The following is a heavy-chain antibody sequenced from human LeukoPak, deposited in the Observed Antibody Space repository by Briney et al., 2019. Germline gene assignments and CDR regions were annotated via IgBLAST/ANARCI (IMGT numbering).Heavy chain of an antibody. CDR1: GFTFSSYS. V-gene: IGHV3-48*01. J-gene: IGHJ6*02. Sequence: GGSLRLSCAASGFTFSSYSMNWVRQAPGKGLEWVSYISSSSSTIYYADSVKGRFTISRDNAKNSLYLQMNSLRAEDTAVYYCARALGGRVLRFLEWLENPVPYYYYGMDVWGQGTTVTVSS. CDR3: ARALGGRVLRFLEWLENPVPYYYYGMDV. CDR2: ISSSSSTI. D-gene: IGHD3-3*01.